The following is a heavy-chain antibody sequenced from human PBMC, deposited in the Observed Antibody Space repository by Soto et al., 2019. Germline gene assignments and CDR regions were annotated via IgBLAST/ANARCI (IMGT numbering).Heavy chain of an antibody. CDR1: GYNCATSW. Sequence: GESLKISCKGSGYNCATSWIGWVRQMPGKGLESMGIIYPGDSETKYSASFQGQVTISADRSITTAYLQWSSLKASDTAIYYCARHLNSGRGKNYYSGMDVWGQGTTVTVSS. CDR2: IYPGDSET. J-gene: IGHJ6*02. CDR3: ARHLNSGRGKNYYSGMDV. V-gene: IGHV5-51*01. D-gene: IGHD6-19*01.